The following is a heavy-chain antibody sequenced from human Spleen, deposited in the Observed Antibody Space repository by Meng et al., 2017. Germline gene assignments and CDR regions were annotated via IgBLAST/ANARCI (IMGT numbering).Heavy chain of an antibody. J-gene: IGHJ4*02. CDR1: GGSFSGSY. CDR2: INHSGRT. V-gene: IGHV4-34*01. D-gene: IGHD4-11*01. CDR3: ARGPTTMAHDFDY. Sequence: VQRRQWRDRLLNLSATLSLTCVGSGGSFSGSYWSWTRPPPGKGLGCIGDINHSGRTHYNPSLESRATISVDTSQNNLSLKLSSVTAADSAVYYCARGPTTMAHDFDYWGQGTLVTVSS.